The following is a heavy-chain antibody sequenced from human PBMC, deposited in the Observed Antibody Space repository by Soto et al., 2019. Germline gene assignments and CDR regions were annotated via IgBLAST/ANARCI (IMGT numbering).Heavy chain of an antibody. V-gene: IGHV4-34*01. CDR3: GKIKRGAYGMDV. Sequence: AETLSLTCAVYGGSFSGYYWSWIRQPPGKGLEWIGEINHSGSTNYNPSLKSRVTISVDTSKNQFSLKLSSVTAADTAVYYCGKIKRGAYGMDVWGQGTTVT. D-gene: IGHD3-10*01. CDR2: INHSGST. J-gene: IGHJ6*02. CDR1: GGSFSGYY.